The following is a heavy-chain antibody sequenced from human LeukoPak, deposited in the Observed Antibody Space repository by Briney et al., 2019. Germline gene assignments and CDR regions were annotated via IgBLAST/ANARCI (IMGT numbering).Heavy chain of an antibody. CDR3: ARSVRGVRNYYYYMDV. D-gene: IGHD3-10*01. J-gene: IGHJ6*03. V-gene: IGHV5-51*01. CDR1: GYSFISYW. Sequence: GESLKISCKASGYSFISYWIGWVRQMPGKGLEWMGIIYPGDSDTRYSPSFQGQVTISADKSISTAYLQWSSLKASDTAMYYCARSVRGVRNYYYYMDVWGKGTTVTISS. CDR2: IYPGDSDT.